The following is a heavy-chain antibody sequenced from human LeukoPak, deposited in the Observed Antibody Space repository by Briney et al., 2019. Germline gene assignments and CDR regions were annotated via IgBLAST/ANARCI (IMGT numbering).Heavy chain of an antibody. CDR2: IIPILGIA. V-gene: IGHV1-69*04. CDR1: GGTFSSYA. CDR3: ARGPRWNYFTTSAYYYFDY. D-gene: IGHD1-7*01. Sequence: ASVKVSCKASGGTFSSYAISWVRQAPGQGLEWMGRIIPILGIANYAQKFQGRVTMTRDTSTSTVYMELSSLRSEDTAVYYCARGPRWNYFTTSAYYYFDYWGQGTLVTVSS. J-gene: IGHJ4*02.